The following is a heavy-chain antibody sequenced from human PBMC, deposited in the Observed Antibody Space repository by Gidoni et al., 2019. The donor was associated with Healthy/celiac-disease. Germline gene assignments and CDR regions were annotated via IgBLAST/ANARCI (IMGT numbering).Heavy chain of an antibody. V-gene: IGHV3-7*04. J-gene: IGHJ4*02. Sequence: EVQLVESGGGLVQPGGSLSLPCPSSGFPFSSYWMSWVRQAPGKGLEWVANIKQDGSEKYYVDSVKGRFTISRDNAKNSLYLQMNSLRAEDTAVYYCARDRGTIFGVVTDYFDYWGQGTLVTVSS. CDR2: IKQDGSEK. CDR1: GFPFSSYW. D-gene: IGHD3-3*01. CDR3: ARDRGTIFGVVTDYFDY.